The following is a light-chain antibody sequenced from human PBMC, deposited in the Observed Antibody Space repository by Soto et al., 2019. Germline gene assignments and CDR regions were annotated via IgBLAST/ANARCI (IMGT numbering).Light chain of an antibody. Sequence: EIVMTQSPATLSVSPGERATLSCRVSQSVSSNLAWYQQKPGQAPRLLIYGASTRATGIPARFSGSGSGTEFTLPISSLQSEDFAVYFCQQYNNWPPMYTFGQGTKLEIK. V-gene: IGKV3-15*01. CDR2: GAS. CDR1: QSVSSN. CDR3: QQYNNWPPMYT. J-gene: IGKJ2*01.